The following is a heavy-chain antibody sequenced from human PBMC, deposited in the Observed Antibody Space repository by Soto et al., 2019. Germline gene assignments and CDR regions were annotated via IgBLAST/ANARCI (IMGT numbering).Heavy chain of an antibody. D-gene: IGHD3-16*01. J-gene: IGHJ4*02. V-gene: IGHV3-23*01. Sequence: EVQLLESGGGLVQPGGSLRLSCAASGFTFSSYAMSWVRQAPGKGLEWVSAISGTGNAYYADSVKGRFTISRDNSKNTLYLQMSSLRGDDTVSYYCAKRGGGAATCYWGQVTLVTVSS. CDR2: ISGTGNA. CDR1: GFTFSSYA. CDR3: AKRGGGAATCY.